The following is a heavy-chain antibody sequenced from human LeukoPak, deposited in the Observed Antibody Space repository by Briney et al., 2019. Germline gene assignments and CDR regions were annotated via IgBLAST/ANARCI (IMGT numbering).Heavy chain of an antibody. Sequence: SVKVSCKASGGTFSSYAISWVRQTPGQGLEWMGGIIPIFGTANYAQKFQGRVTITADESTSTAYMELSSLRSEDTAVYYCARGGTMVRGVPVHNWFDPWGQGTLVTVSS. CDR2: IIPIFGTA. CDR3: ARGGTMVRGVPVHNWFDP. J-gene: IGHJ5*02. CDR1: GGTFSSYA. D-gene: IGHD3-10*01. V-gene: IGHV1-69*01.